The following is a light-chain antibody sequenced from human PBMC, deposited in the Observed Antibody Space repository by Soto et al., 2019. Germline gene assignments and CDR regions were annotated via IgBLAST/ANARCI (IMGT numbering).Light chain of an antibody. CDR2: ANN. CDR3: QSYDNILRAWV. CDR1: SSNIGAGYD. V-gene: IGLV1-40*01. J-gene: IGLJ3*02. Sequence: QSVLTQPPSVSGAPGQRVTISCTGSSSNIGAGYDVHWYQQFPGTAPRLLIYANNNRPSGVPDRFSGSKSGTSASLAITGLQADDEADYYCQSYDNILRAWVFGGGTKLTVL.